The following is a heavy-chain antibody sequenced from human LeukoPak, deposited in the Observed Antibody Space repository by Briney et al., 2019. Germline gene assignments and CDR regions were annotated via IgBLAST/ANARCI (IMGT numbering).Heavy chain of an antibody. V-gene: IGHV4-59*01. CDR2: IYYSGST. D-gene: IGHD4-23*01. CDR1: GGSISSYY. J-gene: IGHJ6*03. CDR3: ARVGGGNSGFHYYYYYMDV. Sequence: SETLSLTCTVSGGSISSYYWSWIRQPPGKGLEWIGYIYYSGSTNYNPSLKSRVTISVDTSKNQFSLKLSSVTAADTAVYYCARVGGGNSGFHYYYYYMDVWGKGTTVTVSS.